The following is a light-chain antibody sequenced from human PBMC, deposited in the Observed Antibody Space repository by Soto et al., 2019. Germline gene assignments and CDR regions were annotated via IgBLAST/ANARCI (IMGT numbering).Light chain of an antibody. CDR2: EGI. J-gene: IGLJ3*02. CDR3: CSYAGGSTFDRM. CDR1: STDVGSYNL. Sequence: QSVLTQPASVSGSPGQSITISCTGISTDVGSYNLVSWYQQHPGKAPQLMIYEGIKRPSGVSDRFSASESGNTASLTISGLQAEDEADYYCCSYAGGSTFDRMFGGGTQLTVL. V-gene: IGLV2-23*03.